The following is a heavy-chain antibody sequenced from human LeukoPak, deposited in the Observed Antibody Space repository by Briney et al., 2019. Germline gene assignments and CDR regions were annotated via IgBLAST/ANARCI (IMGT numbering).Heavy chain of an antibody. J-gene: IGHJ3*02. V-gene: IGHV1-2*06. CDR1: GYTFTGQY. D-gene: IGHD1-26*01. CDR2: INPNSGGT. Sequence: ASVKVSCKASGYTFTGQYMHWVRQAPGQGLEWMGRINPNSGGTNYAQKFQGRVTMTRDTSISTAYMELRSLRSDDTAVYYCARGGPSGSYVWDAFDIWGQGTMVTVSS. CDR3: ARGGPSGSYVWDAFDI.